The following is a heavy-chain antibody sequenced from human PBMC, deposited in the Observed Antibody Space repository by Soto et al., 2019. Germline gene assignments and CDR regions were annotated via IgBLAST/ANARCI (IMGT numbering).Heavy chain of an antibody. CDR3: VRGVLS. CDR2: IHHSGST. J-gene: IGHJ1*01. V-gene: IGHV4-31*03. CDR1: GGSISSGGYY. D-gene: IGHD3-10*01. Sequence: QVQLQESGPGLVKASQTLSLTCNVSGGSISSGGYYWTWIRQHPGKGLEWIGNIHHSGSTFYNPSRKSRVSISVDTSKNQFSRKLSSVTAADTAVYFCVRGVLSWGQGTLVTVSS.